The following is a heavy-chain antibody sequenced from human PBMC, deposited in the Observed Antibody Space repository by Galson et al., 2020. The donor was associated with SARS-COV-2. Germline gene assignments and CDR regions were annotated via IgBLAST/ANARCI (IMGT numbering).Heavy chain of an antibody. Sequence: TGGSLRLSCAASGFTFSSYEMNWVRQAPGKGLEWVSYISSSGSTIYYADSVKGRFTISRDNAKNSLYLQMNSLRAEDTAVYYCASGTTYYDYVWGSYRYDYWGQGTLVTVSS. CDR3: ASGTTYYDYVWGSYRYDY. J-gene: IGHJ4*02. V-gene: IGHV3-48*03. CDR2: ISSSGSTI. CDR1: GFTFSSYE. D-gene: IGHD3-16*02.